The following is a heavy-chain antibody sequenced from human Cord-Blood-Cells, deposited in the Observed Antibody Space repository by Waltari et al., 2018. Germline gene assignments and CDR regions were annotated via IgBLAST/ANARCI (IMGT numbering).Heavy chain of an antibody. V-gene: IGHV3-21*01. CDR2: ISSSSSYR. CDR3: ARLEGVAAAAPSDY. CDR1: GFTFSTDS. J-gene: IGHJ4*02. D-gene: IGHD6-13*01. Sequence: EVQMVESGGGLVKPGGSLSLSCAASGFTFSTDSMNWVRQAPGKGLEWVSSISSSSSYRYYADSVKGRFTISRDNAKNSLYLQMNSLRAEDTAVYYCARLEGVAAAAPSDYWGQGTLVTVSS.